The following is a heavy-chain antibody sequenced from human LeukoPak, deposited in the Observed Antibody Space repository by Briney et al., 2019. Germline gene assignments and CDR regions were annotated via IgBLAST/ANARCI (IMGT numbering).Heavy chain of an antibody. V-gene: IGHV3-23*01. CDR2: ISGSGGST. Sequence: GGSLRLSCAASGFTFSSYGMSWVRQAPGKGLEWVSAISGSGGSTYYADSVKGRFTISRDNAKNTLYLQMNSLRAEDTAVYYCARALTGADYWGQGTLVTVSS. J-gene: IGHJ4*02. CDR1: GFTFSSYG. CDR3: ARALTGADY. D-gene: IGHD7-27*01.